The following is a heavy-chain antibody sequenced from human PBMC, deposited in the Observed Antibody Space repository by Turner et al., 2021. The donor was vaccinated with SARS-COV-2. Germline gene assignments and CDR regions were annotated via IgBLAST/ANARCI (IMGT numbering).Heavy chain of an antibody. CDR3: ARDQYYDSSGYYFFRASYFDL. J-gene: IGHJ2*01. CDR1: GFTFSSYE. V-gene: IGHV3-48*03. CDR2: ISSSGGTI. D-gene: IGHD3-22*01. Sequence: EVHLVESGGGLVQPGGSLRLSCAASGFTFSSYEMNWVRQAPGKGLEWVSYISSSGGTIYYADSVKGRFTISRDNAKNSLYLQMNSLRAEDTAVYYCARDQYYDSSGYYFFRASYFDLWGRGTLFTVSS.